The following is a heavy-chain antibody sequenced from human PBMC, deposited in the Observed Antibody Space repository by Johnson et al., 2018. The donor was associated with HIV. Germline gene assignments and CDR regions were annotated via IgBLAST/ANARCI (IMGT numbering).Heavy chain of an antibody. CDR3: ARDHIRGDDSHNDAFDI. CDR2: IGTAGDT. V-gene: IGHV3-13*01. Sequence: VQLVESGGGLVQPGGSLRLSCAASGFTFSSYDMHWVRQATGKGLEWVSAIGTAGDTYYPGSVKGRFTISRDNAKNSLYLQMNSVRAEDTAVYYCARDHIRGDDSHNDAFDIWGQGTMVTVSS. J-gene: IGHJ3*02. CDR1: GFTFSSYD. D-gene: IGHD3-22*01.